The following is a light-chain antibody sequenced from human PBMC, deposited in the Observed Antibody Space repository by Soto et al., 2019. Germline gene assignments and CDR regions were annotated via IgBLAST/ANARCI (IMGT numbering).Light chain of an antibody. Sequence: QSALTQSASVSGSPGQSITISCTGTSSDVGGYNYVSWYQQHPGKAPKLMIYDVNNRPSAISNRFSGSKSGNTASLTISGLQAEDEADYYCSSYTSSNSVVFGGGTKLTVL. CDR1: SSDVGGYNY. J-gene: IGLJ2*01. CDR2: DVN. V-gene: IGLV2-14*03. CDR3: SSYTSSNSVV.